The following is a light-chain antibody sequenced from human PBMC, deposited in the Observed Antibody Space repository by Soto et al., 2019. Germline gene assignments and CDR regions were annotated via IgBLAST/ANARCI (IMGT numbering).Light chain of an antibody. CDR2: GAS. Sequence: EIVLTQSPGTLSLSPGERATLSCRASQTVSTNYLAWYQQKPGQPPRLLIYGASKRATGIPDRFSGSGSGTDFTLTISRLEPEDFAVYSCQQYGDTPMYAFGQGTKLEVK. CDR1: QTVSTNY. CDR3: QQYGDTPMYA. V-gene: IGKV3-20*01. J-gene: IGKJ2*01.